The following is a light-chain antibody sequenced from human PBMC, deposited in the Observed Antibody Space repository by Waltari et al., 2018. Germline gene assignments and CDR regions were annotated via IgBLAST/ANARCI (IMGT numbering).Light chain of an antibody. J-gene: IGKJ2*01. Sequence: EIVLTQSPGTLSLSQGERATLSCRASQSVSRSYLSWYQQKPGQAPRLLIYGASSIATGIPNRCSGSGSGTDFTLTISRLEPEDFAVYYCQQYGSSPPGTFGQGTKLEIK. CDR1: QSVSRSY. V-gene: IGKV3-20*01. CDR3: QQYGSSPPGT. CDR2: GAS.